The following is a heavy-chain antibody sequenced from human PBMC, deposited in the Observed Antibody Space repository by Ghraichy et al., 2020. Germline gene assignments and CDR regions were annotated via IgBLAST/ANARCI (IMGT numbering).Heavy chain of an antibody. V-gene: IGHV3-21*01. Sequence: GGSLRLSCAASGFTFSSYSMNWVRQAPGKGLEWVSSISSSSSYIYYADSVKGRFTISRDNAKNSLYLQMNSLRAEDTAVYYCARDRWGPGRCSGGSCYSKRDYYYYGMDVWGQGTTVTVSS. D-gene: IGHD2-15*01. CDR2: ISSSSSYI. CDR1: GFTFSSYS. J-gene: IGHJ6*02. CDR3: ARDRWGPGRCSGGSCYSKRDYYYYGMDV.